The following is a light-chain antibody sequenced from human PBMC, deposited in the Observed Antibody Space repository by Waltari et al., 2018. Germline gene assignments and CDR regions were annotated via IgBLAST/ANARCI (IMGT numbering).Light chain of an antibody. V-gene: IGLV2-14*03. J-gene: IGLJ2*01. CDR2: DVS. CDR1: SSDVGGYNF. Sequence: SALTQPASVSGSPGQSITISCTGTSSDVGGYNFVSWYQQPPGTAPKLTIYDVSNRPSRVSNRFSGSKSGNTASLTISGLQAEDEADYYCSSFTSNSVVFGGGTKLTVL. CDR3: SSFTSNSVV.